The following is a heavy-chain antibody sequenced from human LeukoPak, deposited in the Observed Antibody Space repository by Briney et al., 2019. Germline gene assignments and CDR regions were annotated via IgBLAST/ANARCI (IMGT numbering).Heavy chain of an antibody. CDR1: GSTFSSYA. Sequence: SVKVSCKASGSTFSSYAISWVRQAPGQGLEWMGRIIPILGIANYAQKFQGRVTVTADKSTSTAYMELSSLRSEDTAVYYCARSPSGYFDYWGQGTLVTVSS. CDR2: IIPILGIA. CDR3: ARSPSGYFDY. V-gene: IGHV1-69*04. J-gene: IGHJ4*02. D-gene: IGHD7-27*01.